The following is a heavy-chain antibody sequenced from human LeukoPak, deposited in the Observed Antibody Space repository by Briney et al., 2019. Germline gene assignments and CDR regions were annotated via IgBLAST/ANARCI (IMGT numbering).Heavy chain of an antibody. V-gene: IGHV3-48*03. D-gene: IGHD3-22*01. CDR3: AKIDYYDSSGYYFSVGWFDP. Sequence: PGESLRLSCAASGFTFSSYEMNWVRQAPGKGLEWVSYISSSGSTIYYADSVKGRFTISRDNSKNTLYLQMNSLRAEDTAVYHCAKIDYYDSSGYYFSVGWFDPWGQGTLVTVSS. J-gene: IGHJ5*02. CDR1: GFTFSSYE. CDR2: ISSSGSTI.